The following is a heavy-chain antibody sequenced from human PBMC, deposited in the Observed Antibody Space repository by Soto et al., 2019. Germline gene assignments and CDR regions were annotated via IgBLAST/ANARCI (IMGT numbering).Heavy chain of an antibody. CDR2: IWYDGSNK. D-gene: IGHD2-21*02. V-gene: IGHV3-33*01. J-gene: IGHJ4*01. CDR3: ARDHCGGDCYSDPYFDY. CDR1: GFTFSTYG. Sequence: GGSLRLSCAASGFTFSTYGMHWVRQAPGKGLEWVAVIWYDGSNKYYADSVKGRFTISRGNSKNTLYLQMNSLRAEDTAVYYCARDHCGGDCYSDPYFDYWGQGTLVTVSS.